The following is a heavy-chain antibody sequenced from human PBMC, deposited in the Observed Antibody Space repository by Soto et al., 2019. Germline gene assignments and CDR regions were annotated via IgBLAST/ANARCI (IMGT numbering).Heavy chain of an antibody. CDR1: GFTFSSYG. CDR3: ARDKATMAHNWFDP. Sequence: PGGSLRLSCAASGFTFSSYGIHWVRQAPGKGLEWVAVIWYDGSNKYYADSVKGRFTISRDNSKNTLYLQMNSLRAEDTAVYYCARDKATMAHNWFDPWGQGTLVTVSS. D-gene: IGHD3-10*01. V-gene: IGHV3-33*01. CDR2: IWYDGSNK. J-gene: IGHJ5*02.